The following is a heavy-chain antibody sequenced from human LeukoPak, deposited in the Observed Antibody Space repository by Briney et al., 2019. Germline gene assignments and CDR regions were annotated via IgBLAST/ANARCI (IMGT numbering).Heavy chain of an antibody. CDR1: GFTFSSYS. D-gene: IGHD1-26*01. J-gene: IGHJ4*02. CDR2: ISSSSSTI. V-gene: IGHV3-48*02. CDR3: APHRDGSYPFDY. Sequence: GGSLRLSCAASGFTFSSYSMNWVRQAPGKGLEWVSYISSSSSTIYYADSVKGRFTISRDNAKNLLYLQMNSLRDEDTAVYYCAPHRDGSYPFDYWGQGTLVTVSP.